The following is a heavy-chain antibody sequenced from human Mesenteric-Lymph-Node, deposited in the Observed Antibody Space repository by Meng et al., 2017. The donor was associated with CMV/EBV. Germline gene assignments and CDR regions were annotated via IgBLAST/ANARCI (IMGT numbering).Heavy chain of an antibody. Sequence: GESLKISCAASGFTFSSYAMSWVRQAPGKGLEWVSAVSGTGSSTYYADSVKGRFTISRDNSKNTLYLQMNSLRAEDTAVYYCARDLEYQLPYYYYYYGMDVWGQGTTVTVSS. CDR3: ARDLEYQLPYYYYYYGMDV. V-gene: IGHV3-23*01. J-gene: IGHJ6*02. CDR1: GFTFSSYA. D-gene: IGHD2-2*01. CDR2: VSGTGSST.